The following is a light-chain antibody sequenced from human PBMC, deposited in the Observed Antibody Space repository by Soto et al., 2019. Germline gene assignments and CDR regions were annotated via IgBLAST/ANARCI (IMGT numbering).Light chain of an antibody. CDR2: GAS. J-gene: IGKJ5*01. V-gene: IGKV3-20*01. Sequence: IVLTQSPVTLSLSPGERAALSCRASQRVSSGYLAWYQRKPGQAPRLLIYGASNRATDIPDRFSGRGSGTDFTLTISRLEPEDFAVYYCQQYGSSPPSSTFGQGTRLEIK. CDR3: QQYGSSPPSST. CDR1: QRVSSGY.